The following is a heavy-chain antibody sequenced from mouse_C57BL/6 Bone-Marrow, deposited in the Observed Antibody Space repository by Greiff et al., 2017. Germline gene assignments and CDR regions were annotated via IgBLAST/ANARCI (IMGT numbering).Heavy chain of an antibody. CDR2: IYPGSGST. CDR3: GANCYWYCDV. CDR1: GYTFTSYW. V-gene: IGHV1-55*01. J-gene: IGHJ1*03. D-gene: IGHD4-1*01. Sequence: QVQLKQPGAELVKPGASVKMSCKASGYTFTSYWITWVKQRPGQGLEWIGDIYPGSGSTNYNEKFKSKATLTVDTSSSTAYMQLSSLTSEDSAVYYCGANCYWYCDVWGTGTTVTVSS.